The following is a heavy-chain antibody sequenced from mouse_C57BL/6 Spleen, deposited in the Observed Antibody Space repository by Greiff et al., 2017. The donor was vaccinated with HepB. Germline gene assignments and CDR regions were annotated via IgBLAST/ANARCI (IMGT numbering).Heavy chain of an antibody. CDR2: INPGSGGT. J-gene: IGHJ1*03. Sequence: VQRVESGAELVRPGTSVKVSCKASGYAFTNYLIEWVKQRPGQGLEWIGVINPGSGGTNYNEKFKGKATLTADKSSSTAYMQLSSLTSEDSAVYFCARSGSSLWYFDVWGTGTTVTVSS. CDR3: ARSGSSLWYFDV. CDR1: GYAFTNYL. D-gene: IGHD1-1*01. V-gene: IGHV1-54*01.